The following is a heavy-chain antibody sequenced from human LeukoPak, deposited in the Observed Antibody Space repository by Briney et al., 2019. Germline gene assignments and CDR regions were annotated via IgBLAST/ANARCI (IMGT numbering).Heavy chain of an antibody. CDR2: FDPEDGET. CDR3: ATDLISPVAGASHVLGY. J-gene: IGHJ4*02. V-gene: IGHV1-24*01. D-gene: IGHD4-23*01. Sequence: ASVKVSCKVSGYTLTELSMHWVPQAPGKGPEGTGGFDPEDGETIYAQKFKGRVTMTEDTSTGTAYMELSSLRSEDTAVYYCATDLISPVAGASHVLGYWGQGTLVTVSS. CDR1: GYTLTELS.